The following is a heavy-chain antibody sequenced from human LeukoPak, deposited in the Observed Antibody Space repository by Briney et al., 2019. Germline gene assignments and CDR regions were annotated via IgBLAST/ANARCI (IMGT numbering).Heavy chain of an antibody. J-gene: IGHJ4*02. CDR3: ARGVPLRDFWSGRPFDY. CDR2: IYYSGST. CDR1: GGSVSSGSYY. Sequence: SETLSLTCTVSGGSVSSGSYYWSWIRQPPGKGLEWIGYIYYSGSTNYNPSLKSRVTISVDTSKNQFSLKLSSVTAADTAVYYCARGVPLRDFWSGRPFDYWGQGTLVTISS. D-gene: IGHD3-3*01. V-gene: IGHV4-61*01.